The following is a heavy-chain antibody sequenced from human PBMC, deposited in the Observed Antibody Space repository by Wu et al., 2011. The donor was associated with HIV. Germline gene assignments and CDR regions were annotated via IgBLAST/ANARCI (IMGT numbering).Heavy chain of an antibody. J-gene: IGHJ6*02. Sequence: QVQLVQSGAEVKKPGSSVKVSCKASGGTFSSYAISWVRQAPGQGLEWMGGIIPIFGTTNYAQKFQGRVTITADKSTSTAYMDLSSLKSEDTAVYYCAREVGRGVNDVSGMDVWGRGDHDHRLL. CDR1: GGTFSSYA. CDR2: IIPIFGTT. D-gene: IGHD3-16*01. CDR3: AREVGRGVNDVSGMDV. V-gene: IGHV1-69*14.